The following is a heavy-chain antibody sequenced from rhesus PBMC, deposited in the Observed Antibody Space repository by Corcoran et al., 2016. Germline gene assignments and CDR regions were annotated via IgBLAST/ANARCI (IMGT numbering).Heavy chain of an antibody. CDR3: ASSNYRVAN. V-gene: IGHV1S2*01. Sequence: QVQLVQSGAEVKKPGSSVKVSCKASGYSFTDYYMHWVRQAPRQGLEWIGWINPQNANTKYAQKFQGRVTMTRDKSTSTAYMELSSLRSEDTAVYYCASSNYRVANWGQGVLVTVSS. CDR1: GYSFTDYY. D-gene: IGHD1-44*01. J-gene: IGHJ4*01. CDR2: INPQNANT.